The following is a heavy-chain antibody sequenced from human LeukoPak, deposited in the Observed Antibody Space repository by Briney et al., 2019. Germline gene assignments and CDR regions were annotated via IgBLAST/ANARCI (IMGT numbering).Heavy chain of an antibody. J-gene: IGHJ4*02. CDR3: AKDTKGYCSS. CDR1: GFTFSSFG. CDR2: IWYDGSNK. V-gene: IGHV3-33*06. Sequence: GGSLRLSCAASGFTFSSFGMHRVRPAPGKGLEWVAVIWYDGSNKYYADSVKGRFTISRDNSKNTLYLQMNSLRAEDTAVYYCAKDTKGYCSSWGQGTLVTVSS. D-gene: IGHD2-15*01.